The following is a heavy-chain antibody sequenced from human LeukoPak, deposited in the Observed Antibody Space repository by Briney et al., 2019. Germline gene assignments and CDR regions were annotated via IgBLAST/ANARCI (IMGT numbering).Heavy chain of an antibody. CDR2: ISYDGSNK. V-gene: IGHV3-30*03. Sequence: PGRSLRLSCAASGFTFSSSGMHWVRQAPGKGLEWVAVISYDGSNKYYADSVKGRFTISRDNSKNTLYLQMNSLRAEDTAVYYCARDSAYYDFWSGYSYYWGQGTLVTVSS. J-gene: IGHJ4*02. CDR3: ARDSAYYDFWSGYSYY. D-gene: IGHD3-3*01. CDR1: GFTFSSSG.